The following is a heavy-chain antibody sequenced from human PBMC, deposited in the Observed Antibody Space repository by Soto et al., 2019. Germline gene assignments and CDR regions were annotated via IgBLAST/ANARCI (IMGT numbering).Heavy chain of an antibody. Sequence: PSETLSLTCTVSGGSISSYYWSWIRQPPGKGLEWIGYIYYSGSTNYNPSLKSRVTISVDTSKNQFSLKLSSVTAADTAVYYCARDASTGYCSSTSCYRGGGMDVWGQGTTVTVSS. CDR2: IYYSGST. CDR1: GGSISSYY. CDR3: ARDASTGYCSSTSCYRGGGMDV. J-gene: IGHJ6*02. D-gene: IGHD2-2*01. V-gene: IGHV4-59*01.